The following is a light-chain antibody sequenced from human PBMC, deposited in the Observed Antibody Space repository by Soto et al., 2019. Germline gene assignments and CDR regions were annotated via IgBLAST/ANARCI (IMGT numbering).Light chain of an antibody. CDR3: AAWDDSLNGYV. Sequence: ELTQPLSVSVALGQTARITCGGNNIGRQTVHWYQQLPGTAPKLLIHANNQRPSGVPDRFSGSKSGTSASLAISWLQSEEADYYCAAWDDSLNGYVFGTGTKVTVL. CDR1: NIGRQT. V-gene: IGLV1-44*01. CDR2: ANN. J-gene: IGLJ1*01.